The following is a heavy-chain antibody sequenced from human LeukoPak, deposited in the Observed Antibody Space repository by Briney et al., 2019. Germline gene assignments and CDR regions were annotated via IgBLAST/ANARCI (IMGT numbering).Heavy chain of an antibody. V-gene: IGHV3-21*04. CDR3: ARCLLEGVCYFDY. CDR1: GFTFSSYS. Sequence: GGSLRLSCAASGFTFSSYSMNWVRQAPGKGLEWVSSISSSSSYIYYADSVKGRFTISRDNSKNTLYLQMNSLRAEDTAVYYCARCLLEGVCYFDYWGQGTLVTVSS. J-gene: IGHJ4*02. CDR2: ISSSSSYI. D-gene: IGHD3-3*01.